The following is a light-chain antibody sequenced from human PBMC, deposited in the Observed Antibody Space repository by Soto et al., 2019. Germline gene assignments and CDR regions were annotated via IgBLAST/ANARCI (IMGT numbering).Light chain of an antibody. CDR1: QSLVYSDGNTY. CDR2: KVS. J-gene: IGKJ4*01. Sequence: XQSLVYSDGNTYLNWFHQRPGQSPRRLIYKVSNRDSGVPDRFSGSGSGTDFTLKISRVEAEDVGVYYCMQGTYWPRLTFGGGTKVEIK. V-gene: IGKV2-30*01. CDR3: MQGTYWPRLT.